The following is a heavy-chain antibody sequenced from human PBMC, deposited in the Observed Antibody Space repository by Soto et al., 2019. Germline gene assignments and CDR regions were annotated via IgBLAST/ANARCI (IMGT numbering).Heavy chain of an antibody. CDR1: GFTFKNYD. V-gene: IGHV3-23*01. CDR2: ISGIGGVT. Sequence: ESGGGLVQPGGSLRLSCVASGFTFKNYDMRWIRQAPGKGLEWVSGISGIGGVTYYADSVKGRFTISRDNSKNTLYLQMNSLRAEDTAIYYCAKNRQFRSYYESAGHYDNWGQGTLVTVSS. D-gene: IGHD3-10*01. CDR3: AKNRQFRSYYESAGHYDN. J-gene: IGHJ4*02.